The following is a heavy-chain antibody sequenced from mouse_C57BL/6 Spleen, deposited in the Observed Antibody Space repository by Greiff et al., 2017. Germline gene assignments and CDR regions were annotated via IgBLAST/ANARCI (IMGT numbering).Heavy chain of an antibody. CDR2: IWTGGGT. CDR1: GFSLTSYA. J-gene: IGHJ1*03. D-gene: IGHD2-4*01. Sequence: VQVVESGPGLVAPSQSLSITCTVSGFSLTSYAISWVRQPPGKGLEWLGVIWTGGGTNYNSALKSRLSISKDNSKSQVFLKMNSLQTDDTARYSCARSPYLYYDYDEYFDVWGTGTTVTVYS. V-gene: IGHV2-9-1*01. CDR3: ARSPYLYYDYDEYFDV.